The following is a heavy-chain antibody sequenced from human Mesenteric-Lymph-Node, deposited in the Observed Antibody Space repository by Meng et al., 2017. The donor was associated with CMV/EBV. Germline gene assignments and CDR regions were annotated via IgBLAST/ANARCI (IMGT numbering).Heavy chain of an antibody. D-gene: IGHD3-22*01. Sequence: VKVSCKASGYTFTGYYMHWVRQAPGQGLEWMGWINPNSGGTNYAQKFQGRVTMTRDTSISTAYMELSRLRSDDTAVYYCARDDQYYYDSSGYYGYWGQGTLVTVSS. CDR2: INPNSGGT. CDR1: GYTFTGYY. V-gene: IGHV1-2*02. CDR3: ARDDQYYYDSSGYYGY. J-gene: IGHJ4*02.